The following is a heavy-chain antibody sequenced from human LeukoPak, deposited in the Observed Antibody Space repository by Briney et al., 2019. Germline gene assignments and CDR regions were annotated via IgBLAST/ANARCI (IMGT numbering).Heavy chain of an antibody. CDR2: IIPIFGSS. J-gene: IGHJ5*02. CDR3: ARGRRNYYDSSGYSKRGWFDP. CDR1: GGTFSSSA. V-gene: IGHV1-69*13. D-gene: IGHD3-22*01. Sequence: ASVKASCKASGGTFSSSAISWVRQAPGQGLEWLGGIIPIFGSSNYAQNFQGRVTITADESTSTAYMELSSLRSEDTAVYYCARGRRNYYDSSGYSKRGWFDPWGQGTLVTVSS.